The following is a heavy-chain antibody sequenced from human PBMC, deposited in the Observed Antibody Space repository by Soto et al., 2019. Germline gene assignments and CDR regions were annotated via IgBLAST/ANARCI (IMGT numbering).Heavy chain of an antibody. D-gene: IGHD2-2*01. Sequence: PGGSLRLSCAASGFTFSSYGMHWVRQAPGKGLEWVAVISYDGSNKYYADSVKGRFTISRDNSKNTLYLQMNSLRAEDTAVYYCAKDLGSYIVVVPAALDYWGQGTLVTVSS. CDR2: ISYDGSNK. CDR1: GFTFSSYG. V-gene: IGHV3-30*18. CDR3: AKDLGSYIVVVPAALDY. J-gene: IGHJ4*02.